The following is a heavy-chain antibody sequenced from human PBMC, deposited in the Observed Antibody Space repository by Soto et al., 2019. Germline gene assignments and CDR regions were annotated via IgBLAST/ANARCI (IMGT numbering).Heavy chain of an antibody. CDR2: ISSNGGST. CDR1: GFTFSSDA. V-gene: IGHV3-64D*09. Sequence: GGSLRLACSASGFTFSSDAVHWVRQAPGEGLEYVSAISSNGGSTYYEASGKGRFTISRDNSKNTLYLQMLSLRAEDTAVYYCVRRAGYRSGDDFDIWGQGTMVTVSS. CDR3: VRRAGYRSGDDFDI. J-gene: IGHJ3*02. D-gene: IGHD3-10*01.